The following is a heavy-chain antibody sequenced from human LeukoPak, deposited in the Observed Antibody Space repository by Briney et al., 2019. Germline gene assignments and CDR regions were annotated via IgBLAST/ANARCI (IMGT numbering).Heavy chain of an antibody. V-gene: IGHV3-74*01. Sequence: GGSLRLSCAASGFTFSSYWMHWVRQAPGKGLVWVLRINSDGSSTSYADSVKGRFTISRDNAKNTLYLQMNSLRAEDTAVYYCARVHYDFWSGYYHYWYFDLWGRGALVTVSS. CDR1: GFTFSSYW. J-gene: IGHJ2*01. D-gene: IGHD3-3*01. CDR2: INSDGSST. CDR3: ARVHYDFWSGYYHYWYFDL.